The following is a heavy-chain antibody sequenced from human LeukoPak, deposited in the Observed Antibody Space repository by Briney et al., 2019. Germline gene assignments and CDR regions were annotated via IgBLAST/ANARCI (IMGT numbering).Heavy chain of an antibody. CDR3: ATWSYYGSGSHV. CDR1: GGSISSSY. Sequence: SETLSLTCSVSGGSISSSYWSWIRQPAGKGLEWIGRIYTSGSTNYNPSLKSRVTISVDTSKNQFSLKLSSVTAADTAVYYCATWSYYGSGSHVWGQGTLVTVSS. CDR2: IYTSGST. J-gene: IGHJ4*02. D-gene: IGHD3-10*01. V-gene: IGHV4-4*07.